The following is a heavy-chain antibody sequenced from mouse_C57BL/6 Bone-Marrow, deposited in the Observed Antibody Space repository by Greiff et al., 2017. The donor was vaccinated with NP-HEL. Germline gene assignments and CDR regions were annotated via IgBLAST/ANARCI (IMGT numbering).Heavy chain of an antibody. Sequence: EVKLEESGEGLVKPGGSLKLSCAASGFTFSSYAMSWVRQTPEKRLEWVAYISSGGDYIYYADTVKGRFTISRDNARNTLYLQMSSLKSEDTAMYYCTRDPYYYGSSPYWYFDVWGTGTTVTVSS. CDR2: ISSGGDYI. J-gene: IGHJ1*03. CDR3: TRDPYYYGSSPYWYFDV. V-gene: IGHV5-9-1*02. CDR1: GFTFSSYA. D-gene: IGHD1-1*01.